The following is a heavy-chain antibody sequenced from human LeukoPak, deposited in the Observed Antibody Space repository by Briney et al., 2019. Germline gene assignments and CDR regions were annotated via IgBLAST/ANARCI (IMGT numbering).Heavy chain of an antibody. CDR1: GFTFSNAW. V-gene: IGHV3-15*01. J-gene: IGHJ4*02. CDR2: IKSKPDGGTP. CDR3: ATSAYNYGSFDY. D-gene: IGHD5-18*01. Sequence: GGSLRLSCAASGFTFSNAWMNWVRQAPGKGLEWVGRIKSKPDGGTPDYAAPVKGRFTISRDESKNTVYLQVNSLKTEDTAVYYCATSAYNYGSFDYWGQGTLVTVSS.